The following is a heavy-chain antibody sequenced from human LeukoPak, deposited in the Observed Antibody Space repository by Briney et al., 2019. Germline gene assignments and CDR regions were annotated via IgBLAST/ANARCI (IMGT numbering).Heavy chain of an antibody. J-gene: IGHJ6*03. V-gene: IGHV3-48*01. Sequence: GGYLSCYCSASGFTFNSFSMCRLRQAQGMEREWCSYITSSSNTIYYADSVKGRFTISRDNAQNSLYLQMNSLRAEDTAVYYCARVSITGYYYYMDVWGKGTTVTVSS. CDR1: GFTFNSFS. D-gene: IGHD5-24*01. CDR2: ITSSSNTI. CDR3: ARVSITGYYYYMDV.